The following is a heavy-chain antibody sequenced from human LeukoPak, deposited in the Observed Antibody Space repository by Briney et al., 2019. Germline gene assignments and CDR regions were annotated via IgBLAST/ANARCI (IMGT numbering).Heavy chain of an antibody. J-gene: IGHJ6*02. CDR2: ISSNGGST. V-gene: IGHV3-64*01. CDR3: ARDRIAAAGNTRKYYYYGMDV. Sequence: GGSLRLSCAASGFTFSSYAMHWVRQAPGKGLEYVSAISSNGGSTYYANSVKGRFTISRDNFKNTLYLQMGSLRAEDMAVYYCARDRIAAAGNTRKYYYYGMDVWGQGTTVTVSS. D-gene: IGHD6-25*01. CDR1: GFTFSSYA.